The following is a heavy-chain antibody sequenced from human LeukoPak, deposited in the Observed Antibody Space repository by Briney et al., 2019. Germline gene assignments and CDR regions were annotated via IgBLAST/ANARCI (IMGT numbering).Heavy chain of an antibody. V-gene: IGHV3-48*03. J-gene: IGHJ4*02. D-gene: IGHD5-12*01. CDR3: ARGLVASGHLFDY. CDR1: GFTFSSYE. Sequence: GGSLRLSCAASGFTFSSYEMNWVRQAPGKGLEWVSYISSSGSTIYYADSVKGRFTISRDNAKNSLYLQMNSLRAEDTALYYRARGLVASGHLFDYWGQGTLVTVSS. CDR2: ISSSGSTI.